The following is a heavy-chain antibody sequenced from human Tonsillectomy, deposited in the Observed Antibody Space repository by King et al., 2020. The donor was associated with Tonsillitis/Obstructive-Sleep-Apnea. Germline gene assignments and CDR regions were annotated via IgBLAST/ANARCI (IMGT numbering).Heavy chain of an antibody. CDR2: ISYDGTYT. D-gene: IGHD3-16*01. CDR3: AMEYLYYFDY. V-gene: IGHV3-30*04. Sequence: VQLVESGGGVVQPGRSLRLSCAASGFNFRSYALHWVRQAPGKGLEWVAVISYDGTYTYFADSVKGRFTISRDNSKNTLYLQMNSLRPEDTAVYYCAMEYLYYFDYWGQGTLVTVSS. CDR1: GFNFRSYA. J-gene: IGHJ4*02.